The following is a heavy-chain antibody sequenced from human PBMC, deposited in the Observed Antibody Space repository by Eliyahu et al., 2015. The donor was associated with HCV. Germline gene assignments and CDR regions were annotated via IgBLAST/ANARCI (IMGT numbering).Heavy chain of an antibody. Sequence: EVQLVESGGGLVQPGGSLTLXCXASGXTFXDYWXHWVRQAPEKGLVLVSRINSDGSSTNYADFVRGRFTISRDNAKNTLYLQMNSLGAEDTAVYYCVTDLLAGTNYWGQGALVTVAS. CDR1: GXTFXDYW. CDR3: VTDLLAGTNY. D-gene: IGHD6-19*01. CDR2: INSDGSST. V-gene: IGHV3-74*01. J-gene: IGHJ4*02.